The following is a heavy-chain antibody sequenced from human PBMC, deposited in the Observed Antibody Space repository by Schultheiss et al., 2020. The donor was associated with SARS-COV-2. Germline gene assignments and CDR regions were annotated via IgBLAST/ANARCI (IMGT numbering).Heavy chain of an antibody. CDR3: TTQQLVFDY. V-gene: IGHV3-23*01. Sequence: GGSLRLSCAASGFTFSDYYMSWIRQAPGKGLEWVSAISGSGGSTYYADSVKGRFTISRDNSKNTLYLQMNSLKTEDTAVYYCTTQQLVFDYWGQGTLVTVSS. D-gene: IGHD6-13*01. J-gene: IGHJ4*02. CDR2: ISGSGGST. CDR1: GFTFSDYY.